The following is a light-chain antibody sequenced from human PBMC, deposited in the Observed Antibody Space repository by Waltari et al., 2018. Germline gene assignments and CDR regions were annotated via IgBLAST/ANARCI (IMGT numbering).Light chain of an antibody. J-gene: IGKJ2*01. CDR2: MAS. CDR1: QSISYW. CDR3: QQYNSYSLYT. V-gene: IGKV1-5*03. Sequence: DIQMTQSRSTLSASVGDRITITCRASQSISYWLAWYQQKPGKAPKLLIYMASKLQNGVSSRFSGSGSGTEFTLTISSLQPDDFATYYCQQYNSYSLYTFGQGTKLEIK.